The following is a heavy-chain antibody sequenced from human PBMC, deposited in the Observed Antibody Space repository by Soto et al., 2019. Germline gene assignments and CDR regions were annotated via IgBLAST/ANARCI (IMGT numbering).Heavy chain of an antibody. CDR1: GDSVSSNSAA. J-gene: IGHJ3*02. CDR2: TYYRSKWYN. D-gene: IGHD2-2*01. CDR3: ARDASGVVVLWRMPNDAFDI. V-gene: IGHV6-1*01. Sequence: QSQTLSLTCAISGDSVSSNSAAWNWIRQSPSRGLEWLGRTYYRSKWYNDYAVSVKSRITMNPDTSKNQFSLHLNSVTPEDTAVYYCARDASGVVVLWRMPNDAFDIWGQGTMVTVSS.